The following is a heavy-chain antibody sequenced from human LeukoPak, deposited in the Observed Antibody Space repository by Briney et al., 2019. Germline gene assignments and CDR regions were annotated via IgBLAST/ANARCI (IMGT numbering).Heavy chain of an antibody. V-gene: IGHV3-74*01. Sequence: GGSLRLSCAASGFTFSSYWMHWVRHAPGKGLMWVSRINSDGSSTSYADSVKGRFTISRDNAKNTLYLQMNSLRAEDTAVYYCARYRSSGLDYWGQGTLVTVSS. CDR3: ARYRSSGLDY. CDR2: INSDGSST. J-gene: IGHJ4*02. CDR1: GFTFSSYW. D-gene: IGHD3-22*01.